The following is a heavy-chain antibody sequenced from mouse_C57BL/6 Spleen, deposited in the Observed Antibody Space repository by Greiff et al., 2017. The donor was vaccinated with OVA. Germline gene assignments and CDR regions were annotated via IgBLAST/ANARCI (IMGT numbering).Heavy chain of an antibody. CDR2: IYPGDGDT. Sequence: QVQLQQSGPELVKPGASVKISCKASGYAFSSSWMNWVKQRPGKGLEWIGRIYPGDGDTNYNGKFKGKATLTADKSSSTAYMQLSSLTSEDSAVYFCARVAQDTWGMDYWGQGTSVTVSS. D-gene: IGHD3-2*02. V-gene: IGHV1-82*01. CDR3: ARVAQDTWGMDY. J-gene: IGHJ4*01. CDR1: GYAFSSSW.